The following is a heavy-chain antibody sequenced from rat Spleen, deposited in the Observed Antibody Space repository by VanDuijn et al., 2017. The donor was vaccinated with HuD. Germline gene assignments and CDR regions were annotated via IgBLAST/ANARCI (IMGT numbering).Heavy chain of an antibody. J-gene: IGHJ2*01. CDR1: GFTFSSYG. CDR3: VQWNSRYFTY. V-gene: IGHV5S13*01. D-gene: IGHD4-4*01. CDR2: IFTGGGRT. Sequence: VQLVEYGGGLVQPGRSLKLSCAASGFTFSSYGMAWVRQAPTKGLEWVASIFTGGGRTYYRDSVKGRFTISRDNAKNTLYLEMDSLRSDDTAAYYCVQWNSRYFTYWGQGVMVTVSS.